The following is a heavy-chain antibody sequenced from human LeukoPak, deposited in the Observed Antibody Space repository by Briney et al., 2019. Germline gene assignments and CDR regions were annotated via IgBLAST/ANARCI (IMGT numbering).Heavy chain of an antibody. J-gene: IGHJ6*02. CDR2: IIPIFGTA. V-gene: IGHV1-69*13. CDR3: ARVQKGSAPLTYDFWSPRHYYGMDV. D-gene: IGHD3-3*01. CDR1: GGTFSSYA. Sequence: SVRVSCKASGGTFSSYAISWVRQAPGQGLEWMGGIIPIFGTANYAQKFQGRVTITADESTSTAYMELSSLRSEDTAVYYCARVQKGSAPLTYDFWSPRHYYGMDVWGQGTTVTVSS.